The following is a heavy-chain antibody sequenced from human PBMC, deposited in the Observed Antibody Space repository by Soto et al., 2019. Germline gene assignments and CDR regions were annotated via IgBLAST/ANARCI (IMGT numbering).Heavy chain of an antibody. D-gene: IGHD7-27*01. CDR1: GGSISSYY. J-gene: IGHJ6*02. CDR2: IYYSGST. V-gene: IGHV4-59*01. CDR3: ARDLGLGMLYYYGMDV. Sequence: QVQLQESGPGLVKPSETLSLTCTVSGGSISSYYWTWIRQPPGKGLEWIGYIYYSGSTNYNPPLKSRVTISVDTSKNQFSLKLSSVTAADTAVYYCARDLGLGMLYYYGMDVWGQGTTVTVSS.